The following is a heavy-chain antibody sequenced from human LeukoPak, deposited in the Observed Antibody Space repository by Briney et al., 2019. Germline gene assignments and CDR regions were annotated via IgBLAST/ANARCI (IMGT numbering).Heavy chain of an antibody. CDR1: GGSVSSSSYY. Sequence: PSETLSLTCTVSGGSVSSSSYYWGWIRQPPGKGLEWIGYIYYSESTNYNPSLKSRVTISVDTSKNQFSLKLSSVTAADAAVYYCARLGYGGYFDFWGQGTLVTVSS. V-gene: IGHV4-61*01. J-gene: IGHJ4*02. D-gene: IGHD4-23*01. CDR2: IYYSEST. CDR3: ARLGYGGYFDF.